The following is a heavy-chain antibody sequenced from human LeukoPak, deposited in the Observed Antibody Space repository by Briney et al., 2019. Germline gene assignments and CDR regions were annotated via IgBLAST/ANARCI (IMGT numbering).Heavy chain of an antibody. D-gene: IGHD1-26*01. V-gene: IGHV3-30*18. J-gene: IGHJ4*02. CDR2: ISYDGSNK. Sequence: GGSLRLSCAASGFTFSSYGMHWVRQAPGKGLEWGAVISYDGSNKYYADSVKGRFTISRDNSKNTLYLQMNSLRAEDTAVYYRAKAVGVTQRGYFDYWGQGTLVTVSS. CDR3: AKAVGVTQRGYFDY. CDR1: GFTFSSYG.